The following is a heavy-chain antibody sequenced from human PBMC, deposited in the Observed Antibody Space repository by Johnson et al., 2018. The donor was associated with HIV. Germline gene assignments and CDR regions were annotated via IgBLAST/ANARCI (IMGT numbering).Heavy chain of an antibody. Sequence: VQLVESGGGLVQPGGSLRLSCAASGFSVSSSYMSWVRQAPGKGLEWVSVIYSGGSTFYTDSVKGRFTISRDNSRNTLYLQMNSLRVEDTAVYYCARDATPWGRDYVGYAFDLWGQGTMVTVSS. CDR2: IYSGGST. D-gene: IGHD4-17*01. CDR1: GFSVSSSY. J-gene: IGHJ3*01. V-gene: IGHV3-66*01. CDR3: ARDATPWGRDYVGYAFDL.